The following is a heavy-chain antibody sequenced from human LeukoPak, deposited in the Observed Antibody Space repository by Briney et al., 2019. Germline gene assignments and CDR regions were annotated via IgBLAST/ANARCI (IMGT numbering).Heavy chain of an antibody. J-gene: IGHJ4*02. CDR3: ARDKGHFDVDY. Sequence: SETLSLTCSVSGGSISSSGYYWGWIRQPPGKDLEWIGSIYYSGNTFYIPSLKSRLTKSLDTSKNQFSLKLSSVTAADTAVYYCARDKGHFDVDYWGQGTLVTVSS. D-gene: IGHD3-9*01. V-gene: IGHV4-39*07. CDR2: IYYSGNT. CDR1: GGSISSSGYY.